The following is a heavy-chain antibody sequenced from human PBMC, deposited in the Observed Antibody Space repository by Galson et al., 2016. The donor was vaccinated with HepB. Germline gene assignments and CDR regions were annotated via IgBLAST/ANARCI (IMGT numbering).Heavy chain of an antibody. D-gene: IGHD3-9*01. CDR3: TTYYGNILTAYRWFDP. CDR1: GFTFSDAW. J-gene: IGHJ5*02. V-gene: IGHV3-15*01. CDR2: IKRKTDGGTT. Sequence: SLRLSCAASGFTFSDAWMNWVRQAPGKGLEWVGRIKRKTDGGTTDYAAPVEGRFTISRDDSENTPYLQMNNLKNEDTAVYYCTTYYGNILTAYRWFDPWGQGTLVTVSS.